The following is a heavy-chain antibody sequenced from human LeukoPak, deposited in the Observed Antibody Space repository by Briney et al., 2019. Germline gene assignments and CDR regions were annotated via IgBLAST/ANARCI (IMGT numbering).Heavy chain of an antibody. V-gene: IGHV3-30-3*01. CDR3: ARELDYSGSYNEAFDI. J-gene: IGHJ3*02. CDR2: ISYDGSNK. Sequence: GGSLRLSCAASGFAFSSYAMHWVRQAPVKGLEWVAVISYDGSNKYYADSVRGRFTISRDNSKNTLYLQMNSLRAEDTAVYYCARELDYSGSYNEAFDIWGQGTMVTVSS. CDR1: GFAFSSYA. D-gene: IGHD1-26*01.